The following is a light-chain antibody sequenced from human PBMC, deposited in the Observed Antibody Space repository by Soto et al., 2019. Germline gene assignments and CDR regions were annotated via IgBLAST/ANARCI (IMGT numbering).Light chain of an antibody. CDR1: QSISSY. CDR3: QQSYSTLPR. Sequence: DIQMTQSPSPLSASVGDRVTITCRASQSISSYLNWYQQKPGKASKLLIYAASSLQSGVPSRFSGSGSGTDFTLTISSLQPEDFATYYCQQSYSTLPRFGQGIKVDIK. CDR2: AAS. J-gene: IGKJ1*01. V-gene: IGKV1-39*01.